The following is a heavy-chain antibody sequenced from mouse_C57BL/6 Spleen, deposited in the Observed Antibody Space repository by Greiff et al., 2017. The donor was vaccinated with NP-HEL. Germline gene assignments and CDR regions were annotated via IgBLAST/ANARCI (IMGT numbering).Heavy chain of an antibody. V-gene: IGHV7-3*01. J-gene: IGHJ2*01. Sequence: EVQFVESVGGLVQPGGSLSLSCAASGFTFTDSYMSWVRQPPGKALEWLGFIRHKANGSTTEYSASVKGRLTISRDNSHSILYLQMNALRAYDSATYYCARYIGLRRYFDYWGQGTTLTVSS. D-gene: IGHD2-4*01. CDR2: IRHKANGSTT. CDR3: ARYIGLRRYFDY. CDR1: GFTFTDSY.